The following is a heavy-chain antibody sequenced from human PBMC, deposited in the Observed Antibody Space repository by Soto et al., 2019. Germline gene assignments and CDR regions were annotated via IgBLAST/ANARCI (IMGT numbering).Heavy chain of an antibody. CDR3: AKDSDYYDSSGYLDP. J-gene: IGHJ5*02. D-gene: IGHD3-22*01. CDR1: GFTCSSYA. V-gene: IGHV3-23*01. Sequence: GGSLRLSCAASGFTCSSYAMSWVRQDPGKGLEWVSAISGSGGSTYYADSVKGRFTISRDNSKNTLYLQMNSLRAEDTAVYYCAKDSDYYDSSGYLDPWGQGTLVTVSS. CDR2: ISGSGGST.